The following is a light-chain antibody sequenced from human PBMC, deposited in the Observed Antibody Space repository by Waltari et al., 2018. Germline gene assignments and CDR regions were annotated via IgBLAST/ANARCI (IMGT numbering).Light chain of an antibody. J-gene: IGLJ2*01. V-gene: IGLV2-23*01. Sequence: QSALTQPASVSGSPGQSITISCTGSRTDLGSSTLVSWYQHPPDKAPKLLIYEGTEPPSGISHRFSGSKSGNTASLTISTLQAEDEADYYCFSYADGRSLVFGGGTKLTVL. CDR2: EGT. CDR3: FSYADGRSLV. CDR1: RTDLGSSTL.